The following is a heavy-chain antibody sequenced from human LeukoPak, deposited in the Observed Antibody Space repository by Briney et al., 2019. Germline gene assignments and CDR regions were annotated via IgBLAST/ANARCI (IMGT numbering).Heavy chain of an antibody. CDR3: ARVLRYFDWLAKRAGAFDI. D-gene: IGHD3-9*01. J-gene: IGHJ3*02. CDR2: IYHSGST. CDR1: GGSISSSNW. V-gene: IGHV4-4*02. Sequence: PSGTLSLTCAVSGGSISSSNWWSWVRQPPGKGLEWIGEIYHSGSTNYNPSLKSRVTISVDKSKNQFSLKLSSVTAADTAVYYCARVLRYFDWLAKRAGAFDIWGQGTMVTVSS.